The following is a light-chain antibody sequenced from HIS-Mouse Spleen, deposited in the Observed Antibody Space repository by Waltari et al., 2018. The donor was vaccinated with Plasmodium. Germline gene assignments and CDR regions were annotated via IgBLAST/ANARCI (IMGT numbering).Light chain of an antibody. Sequence: DIQMTQSPSSLSASVGDRVTITCRASQSISSYLNWYQQNPGHAPKLLIYAASSLQSGVPSRFSGSGSGTDFTLTISSLQPEDFATYYCQQSYSTPWTFGQGTKVEIK. CDR1: QSISSY. CDR2: AAS. J-gene: IGKJ1*01. V-gene: IGKV1-39*01. CDR3: QQSYSTPWT.